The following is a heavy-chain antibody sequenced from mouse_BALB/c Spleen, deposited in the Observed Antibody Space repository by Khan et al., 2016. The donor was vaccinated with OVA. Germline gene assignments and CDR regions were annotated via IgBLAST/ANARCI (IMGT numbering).Heavy chain of an antibody. CDR1: GFNIKDTY. CDR3: ARSYYGYYYAMDY. CDR2: IDPANGNT. J-gene: IGHJ4*01. Sequence: EVQLQESGAELVKPGASVKLSCTASGFNIKDTYMHWVKQRPEQGLEWIGRIDPANGNTKYDPKFQGKATITADTSSNTAYLQLSSLTSEDTAVYYCARSYYGYYYAMDYWGQGTSVTISS. D-gene: IGHD1-2*01. V-gene: IGHV14-3*02.